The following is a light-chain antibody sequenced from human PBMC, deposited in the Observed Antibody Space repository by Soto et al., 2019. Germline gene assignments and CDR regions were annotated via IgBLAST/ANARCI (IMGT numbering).Light chain of an antibody. Sequence: DIQMTQSPSTLPASVGDRVTITCRASQSIDRWLAWYQQRPGKAPKILIYHASSLETGVPSRFSGSGSGTEFSLTINSLQADDFATYYCQQYHIYSWTFGQGTKVDIK. CDR1: QSIDRW. CDR3: QQYHIYSWT. V-gene: IGKV1-5*01. CDR2: HAS. J-gene: IGKJ1*01.